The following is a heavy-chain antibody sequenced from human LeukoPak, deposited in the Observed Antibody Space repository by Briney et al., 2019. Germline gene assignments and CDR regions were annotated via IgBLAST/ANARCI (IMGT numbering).Heavy chain of an antibody. J-gene: IGHJ4*02. CDR1: GGSISSYY. CDR2: IYYSGST. CDR3: ASSPPSGYSYGLDY. D-gene: IGHD5-18*01. V-gene: IGHV4-59*01. Sequence: SETLSLTCTASGGSISSYYWSWVRQPPGKGLEWIGYIYYSGSTNYNPSLKSRVTISVDTSKNKFSLKLSSVTAADTAVYYCASSPPSGYSYGLDYWGQGTLVTVSS.